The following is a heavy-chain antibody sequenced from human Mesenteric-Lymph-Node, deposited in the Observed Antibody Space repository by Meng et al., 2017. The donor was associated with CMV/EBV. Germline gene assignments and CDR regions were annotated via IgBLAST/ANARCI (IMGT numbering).Heavy chain of an antibody. CDR2: IRTKADNYAT. D-gene: IGHD3-3*01. V-gene: IGHV3-73*01. CDR1: GFTFSGST. Sequence: GESLKISCVASGFTFSGSTMHWVRQASGKGLEWVGRIRTKADNYATLYDASVKGRFTISRDDSKNTAYLQINSLRTEDTAVYYCARGDRITIFGVVTDYGMDVWGQGTTVTVSS. J-gene: IGHJ6*02. CDR3: ARGDRITIFGVVTDYGMDV.